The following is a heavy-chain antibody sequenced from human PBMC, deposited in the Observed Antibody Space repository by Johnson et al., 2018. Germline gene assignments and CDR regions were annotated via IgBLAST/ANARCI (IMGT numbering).Heavy chain of an antibody. D-gene: IGHD1-26*01. J-gene: IGHJ3*02. CDR1: GGSISSGSYY. Sequence: QVQLQESGPGLVKPSQTLSLTCTVSGGSISSGSYYWSWIRQPAGKGLEWIGRIYTSGSTTYNPPLKSRVTISVDTSKNQLSLKLSSVTAADTAVYYCARDPRGSYDAFDIWGQGTMVTVSS. V-gene: IGHV4-61*02. CDR3: ARDPRGSYDAFDI. CDR2: IYTSGST.